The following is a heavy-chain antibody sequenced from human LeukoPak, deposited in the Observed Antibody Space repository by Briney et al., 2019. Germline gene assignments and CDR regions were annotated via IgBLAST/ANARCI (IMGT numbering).Heavy chain of an antibody. Sequence: PSETLSLTCTVSGGSVNRGNYYWTWIRQPAGSGLEWIGRIYTSGTTNYNPSLKSLVTISVDTSKNEFSLRLSSVTAADTAVYYCARWSGSVASRNYYYYMDVWGKGTTVTVSS. CDR3: ARWSGSVASRNYYYYMDV. J-gene: IGHJ6*03. CDR1: GGSVNRGNYY. V-gene: IGHV4-61*02. D-gene: IGHD1-26*01. CDR2: IYTSGTT.